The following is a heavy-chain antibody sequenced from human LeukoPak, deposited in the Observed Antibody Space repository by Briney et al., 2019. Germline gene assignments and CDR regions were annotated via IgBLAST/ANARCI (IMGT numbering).Heavy chain of an antibody. CDR2: INCNSNSI. CDR1: GGSISSGGYS. V-gene: IGHV3-9*01. D-gene: IGHD3-3*01. J-gene: IGHJ6*02. CDR3: AKDSLICEVVTQWGGMDG. Sequence: LSLTCAVSGGSISSGGYSWSWIRQPPGKGLEWVSGINCNSNSIGYADSVKGRFTISRDHAKNSLYLQMDSLRAEDTALYYCAKDSLICEVVTQWGGMDGWGQGTTVTVSS.